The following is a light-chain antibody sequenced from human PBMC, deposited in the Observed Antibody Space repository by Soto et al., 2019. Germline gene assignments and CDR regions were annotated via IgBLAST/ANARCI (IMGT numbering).Light chain of an antibody. V-gene: IGKV3-11*01. CDR2: DTS. Sequence: EIVLPQSPATLSLSPGERATLSCRDSQSVSSYLAWYQQKPGQAPRLLIYDTSIRASGIPARFCGSGSGTDFTLTISSLDPEDFAVYYCQQRSNRPLTFGQGTRLEIK. J-gene: IGKJ5*01. CDR1: QSVSSY. CDR3: QQRSNRPLT.